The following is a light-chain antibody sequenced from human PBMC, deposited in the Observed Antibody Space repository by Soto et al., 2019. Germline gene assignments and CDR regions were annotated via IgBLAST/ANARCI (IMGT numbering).Light chain of an antibody. J-gene: IGKJ5*01. CDR2: AAS. CDR1: QSISSY. CDR3: QQYNSYSIT. V-gene: IGKV1-39*01. Sequence: DIQITQSPFSLSSSVGDRVTITCRASQSISSYLNWYQQKPGKAPKLLIYAASSLQSGVPSRFSGSGSGTDFTLTISSLQPEDFATYYCQQYNSYSITFGQGTRLEIK.